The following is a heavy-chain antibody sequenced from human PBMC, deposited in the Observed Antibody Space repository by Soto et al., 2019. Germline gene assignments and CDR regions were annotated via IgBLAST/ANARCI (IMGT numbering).Heavy chain of an antibody. V-gene: IGHV3-23*04. CDR2: ISDSGGTS. D-gene: IGHD1-26*01. J-gene: IGHJ4*02. Sequence: EVQLVDSGGGLVQPGGSLSLSCAASGFIFSNYVMSWVRQAPGKGLEWVSSISDSGGTSYYADSVKGRFTISRDNSKNTLYLQMNRLRAEDTAIYYCAKRPRALLTFDYLGQGALVTVSS. CDR3: AKRPRALLTFDY. CDR1: GFIFSNYV.